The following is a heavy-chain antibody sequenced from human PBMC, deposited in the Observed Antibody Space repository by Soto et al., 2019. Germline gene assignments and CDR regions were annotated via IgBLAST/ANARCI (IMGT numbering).Heavy chain of an antibody. Sequence: SETLSLTCTVSGGSISSYYWSWIRQPPGKGLEWIGYIYYSGCTNYNPSLKSRVTISVDTSKNQFSLKLSSVTAADTAVYYCGRGEVDRYNWNYGIDYWGQGTLVTVS. CDR3: GRGEVDRYNWNYGIDY. D-gene: IGHD1-7*01. J-gene: IGHJ4*02. V-gene: IGHV4-59*01. CDR1: GGSISSYY. CDR2: IYYSGCT.